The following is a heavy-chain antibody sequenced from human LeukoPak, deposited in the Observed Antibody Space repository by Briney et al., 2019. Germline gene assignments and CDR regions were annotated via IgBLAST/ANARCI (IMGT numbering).Heavy chain of an antibody. D-gene: IGHD4-23*01. CDR2: IYSGGST. CDR3: ARDQDYGGSTGDY. V-gene: IGHV3-53*01. Sequence: GGSLRLSCAASGFTVSSNYMSWVHQAPGKGLEWVSVIYSGGSTYYADSVKGRFTISRDNSKNTLYLQMNSLRAEDTAVYYCARDQDYGGSTGDYWGQGTLVTVSS. J-gene: IGHJ4*02. CDR1: GFTVSSNY.